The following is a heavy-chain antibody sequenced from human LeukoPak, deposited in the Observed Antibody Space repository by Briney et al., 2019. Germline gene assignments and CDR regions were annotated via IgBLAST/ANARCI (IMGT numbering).Heavy chain of an antibody. CDR3: SRADYYGSGSPISLDV. J-gene: IGHJ6*04. CDR2: IRSNAYGATT. CDR1: GFTFSDHY. Sequence: GESLKISCVGFGFTFSDHYMDWVRRAPGKGLEWVSFIRSNAYGATTEYAASVKGRFTISRDDSKSIAYLQMNSLKTEDTAVYYCSRADYYGSGSPISLDVRGKGTTVTVSS. D-gene: IGHD3-10*01. V-gene: IGHV3-49*04.